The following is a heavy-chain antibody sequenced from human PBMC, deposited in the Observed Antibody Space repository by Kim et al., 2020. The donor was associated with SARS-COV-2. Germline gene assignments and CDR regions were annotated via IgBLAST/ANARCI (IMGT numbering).Heavy chain of an antibody. V-gene: IGHV4-34*01. CDR2: INHSGST. CDR1: GGSFSGYY. J-gene: IGHJ4*02. D-gene: IGHD6-19*01. CDR3: ARAGRQWLVRPIFYYFDY. Sequence: SETLSLTCAVYGGSFSGYYCCWICQPPGPGLEWIGEINHSGSTNSNPTLTRRVTISVDTSKNQYSLTLSPVTAAATAVYYCARAGRQWLVRPIFYYFDYWGQGTLVTVSS.